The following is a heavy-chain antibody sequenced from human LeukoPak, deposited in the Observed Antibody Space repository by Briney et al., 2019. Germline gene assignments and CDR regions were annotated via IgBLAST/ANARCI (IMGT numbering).Heavy chain of an antibody. Sequence: GGSLRLSCAASGFTFSSYAMSWVRQAPGKGLEWVSSIGGLGGSTFYAVSVKGRFTISRDNSKNTLYLQMNSLRAEDTAVYYCAKRPDRSYYDRAGYYYFDYWGRGTLVTVSS. CDR3: AKRPDRSYYDRAGYYYFDY. D-gene: IGHD3-22*01. CDR2: IGGLGGST. J-gene: IGHJ4*02. V-gene: IGHV3-23*01. CDR1: GFTFSSYA.